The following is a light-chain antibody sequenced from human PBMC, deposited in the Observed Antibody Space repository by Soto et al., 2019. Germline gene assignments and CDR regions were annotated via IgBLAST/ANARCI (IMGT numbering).Light chain of an antibody. V-gene: IGLV1-44*01. Sequence: QAVVTQPPSASGTPGQRVTISCSGSSSNIGSSTVNWYQQLPGMAPKLLIYHNDQRPSGVPDRFSGSKSGTSASLAISGLQSEDEADYSCATWDDSLTGFVFGPGTKLTVL. CDR3: ATWDDSLTGFV. CDR1: SSNIGSST. J-gene: IGLJ1*01. CDR2: HND.